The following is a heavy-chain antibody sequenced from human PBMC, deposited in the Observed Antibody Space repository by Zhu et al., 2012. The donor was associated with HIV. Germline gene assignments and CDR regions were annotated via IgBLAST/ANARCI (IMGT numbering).Heavy chain of an antibody. CDR1: GGSVSSSSYY. Sequence: QVQLQESGPGLVKPSETLSLTCTVSGGSVSSSSYYWSWIRHAPRGRDWSGLDITITVGAPIIIPSLKSRVTISLDTSKNQFSLTLKSVTAADTAVYYCARTPPPIAVTEYYFDFWGQGIRGHRLL. D-gene: IGHD6-19*01. CDR3: ARTPPPIAVTEYYFDF. V-gene: IGHV4-61*01. J-gene: IGHJ4*02. CDR2: TITVGAP.